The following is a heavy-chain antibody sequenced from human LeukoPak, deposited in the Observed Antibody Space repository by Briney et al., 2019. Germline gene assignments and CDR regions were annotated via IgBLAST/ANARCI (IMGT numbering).Heavy chain of an antibody. CDR1: GFTSSGYA. D-gene: IGHD1-26*01. CDR3: TKEGRVGASVYFQD. CDR2: ISGSGTST. V-gene: IGHV3-23*01. J-gene: IGHJ1*01. Sequence: GGSLRLSCAAPGFTSSGYAMSWVRQAPGKGLEWVSGISGSGTSTHADSVKGRFTISRDNSKNTLYLQMNSLRAEDTAVYYCTKEGRVGASVYFQDCGQGTLVTVSS.